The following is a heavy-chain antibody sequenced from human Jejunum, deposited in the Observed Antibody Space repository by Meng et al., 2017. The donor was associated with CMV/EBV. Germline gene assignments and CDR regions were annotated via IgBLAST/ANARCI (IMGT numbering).Heavy chain of an antibody. CDR3: ASNLGQWLSWFDP. V-gene: IGHV3-48*03. CDR1: GFNFSKFE. CDR2: ITSTGDRI. D-gene: IGHD5-12*01. Sequence: SGFNFSKFEMSWVRQAPRKGLEWLASITSTGDRIYYAESVKGRFIVSRDNAKNSLYLEMDSLRAEDSGVYYCASNLGQWLSWFDPWGQGTVVTVSS. J-gene: IGHJ5*02.